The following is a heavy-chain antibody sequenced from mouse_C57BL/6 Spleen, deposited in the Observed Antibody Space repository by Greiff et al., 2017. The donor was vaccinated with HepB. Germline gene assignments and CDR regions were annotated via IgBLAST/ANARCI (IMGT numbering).Heavy chain of an antibody. CDR1: GYTFTSYW. V-gene: IGHV1-50*01. J-gene: IGHJ2*01. CDR2: IDPSDSYT. D-gene: IGHD2-3*01. Sequence: VQLQQPGAELVKPGASVKLSCKASGYTFTSYWMQWVKQRPGQGLEWIGEIDPSDSYTNYNQKFKGKATLTVDTSSSTAYMQLSSLTSEDSAVYYCARVGGDGYFDYWGQGTTLTVSS. CDR3: ARVGGDGYFDY.